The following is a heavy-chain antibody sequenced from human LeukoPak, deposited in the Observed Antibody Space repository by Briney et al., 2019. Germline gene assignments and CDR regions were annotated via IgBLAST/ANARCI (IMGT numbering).Heavy chain of an antibody. J-gene: IGHJ4*02. V-gene: IGHV3-7*01. CDR1: GFTFSSYW. CDR3: ARYYDFWSGYPPFDY. D-gene: IGHD3-3*01. Sequence: GVSLRLSCAASGFTFSSYWMSWVRQSPGRGLEWLANIKQDGGEIYYVDSVKGRFTISRDNAKNSLFLQMNSLRVEDTAVYYCARYYDFWSGYPPFDYWGQGTLVTVSS. CDR2: IKQDGGEI.